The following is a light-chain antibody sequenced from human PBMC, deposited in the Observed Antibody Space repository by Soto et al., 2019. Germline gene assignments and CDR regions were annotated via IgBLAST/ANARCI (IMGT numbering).Light chain of an antibody. Sequence: DIQMTQSPSSLSASVGDRVTITCRASQSISSYLNWYQQKPGKAPKLLIYAASSLQSGVPSRFSGSGSGTDFTLTISSLQPEDVATYYCQKYNKAPWKFGQGTKVDIK. CDR2: AAS. CDR1: QSISSY. J-gene: IGKJ1*01. CDR3: QKYNKAPWK. V-gene: IGKV1-39*01.